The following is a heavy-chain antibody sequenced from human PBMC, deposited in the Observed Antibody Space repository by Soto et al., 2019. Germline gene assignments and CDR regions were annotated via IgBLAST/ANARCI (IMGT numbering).Heavy chain of an antibody. J-gene: IGHJ4*02. CDR2: IYYSGST. CDR1: GGSISSGGYY. D-gene: IGHD6-25*01. V-gene: IGHV4-31*03. Sequence: QVQLQESGPGLVKPSQTLSLTCTVSGGSISSGGYYWSWIRQHPGKGLEWIGYIYYSGSTYYNPSLKSRVTITVDTSKNQFSLKLSSVTVADTAGYYCAREAAGLSDGLWVDYWGQGTLVTVSS. CDR3: AREAAGLSDGLWVDY.